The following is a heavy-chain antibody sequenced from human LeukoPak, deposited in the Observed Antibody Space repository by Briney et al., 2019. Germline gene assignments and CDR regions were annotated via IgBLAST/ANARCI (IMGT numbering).Heavy chain of an antibody. D-gene: IGHD3-22*01. Sequence: DPAKTLCRTCPLSGGAISSSRYCWGGSRQPPRKGLEGIGWVECSGRTYYNPSLKSRVTITGDTCKHQSSLKLSSVSAADTAVYYYASGLPLRSGSHPRAGAFDIWGQATMVTVYS. V-gene: IGHV4-39*01. J-gene: IGHJ3*02. CDR1: GGAISSSRYC. CDR3: ASGLPLRSGSHPRAGAFDI. CDR2: VECSGRT.